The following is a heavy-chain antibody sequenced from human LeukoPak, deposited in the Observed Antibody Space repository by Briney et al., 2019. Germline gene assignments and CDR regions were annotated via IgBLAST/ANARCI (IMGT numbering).Heavy chain of an antibody. J-gene: IGHJ3*02. D-gene: IGHD2-2*01. CDR3: ARAPGGYCSSTSCRIYAFDI. Sequence: SEILSLTCAVYGGSFSGYYWSWIRQPPGKGLEWIGEINHSGSTNYNPSLKSRVTISVDTSKNQFSLKLSSVTAADTAVYYCARAPGGYCSSTSCRIYAFDIWGQGTMVTVSS. CDR2: INHSGST. V-gene: IGHV4-34*01. CDR1: GGSFSGYY.